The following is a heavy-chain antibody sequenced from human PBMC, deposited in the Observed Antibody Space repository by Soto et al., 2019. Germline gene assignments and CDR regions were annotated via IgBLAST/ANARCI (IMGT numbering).Heavy chain of an antibody. J-gene: IGHJ6*02. CDR1: GGSISSGGYS. Sequence: LSLTCAVSGGSISSGGYSWSWIRQPPGKGLEWIGYIYHSGSTYYNPSLKSRVTISVDRSKNQFSLKLSSVTAADTAVYYCARGGRVAAAEYYYYGMDVWGQGTTVTVSS. D-gene: IGHD6-13*01. V-gene: IGHV4-30-2*01. CDR3: ARGGRVAAAEYYYYGMDV. CDR2: IYHSGST.